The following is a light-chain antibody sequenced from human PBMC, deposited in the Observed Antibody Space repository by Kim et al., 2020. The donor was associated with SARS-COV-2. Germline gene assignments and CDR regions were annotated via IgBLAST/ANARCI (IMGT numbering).Light chain of an antibody. V-gene: IGKV1-5*03. Sequence: DIQMTQSPSTLSASVGDRVTITCRASQSISSWLAWYQQKPGKAPKLLIYKASSLESGVPSRFSGSGSGTEFTLTISSLQPDDFATYYCQQYYSYSGDTFGQGTKLEI. CDR2: KAS. CDR3: QQYYSYSGDT. CDR1: QSISSW. J-gene: IGKJ2*01.